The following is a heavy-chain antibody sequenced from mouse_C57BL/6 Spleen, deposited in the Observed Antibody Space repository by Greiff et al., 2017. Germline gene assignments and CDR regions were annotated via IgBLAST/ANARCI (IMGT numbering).Heavy chain of an antibody. V-gene: IGHV14-4*01. CDR1: GFNIKDDY. CDR3: TTSYDYDNGFDY. Sequence: VQLQQSGAELVRPGASVKLSCTASGFNIKDDYMHWVKQRPEQGLEWIGWIDPENGDTEYASKFQGKATITADTSSNTAYLQLSSLTSEDTAVYYCTTSYDYDNGFDYWGQGTTLTVSS. J-gene: IGHJ2*01. CDR2: IDPENGDT. D-gene: IGHD2-4*01.